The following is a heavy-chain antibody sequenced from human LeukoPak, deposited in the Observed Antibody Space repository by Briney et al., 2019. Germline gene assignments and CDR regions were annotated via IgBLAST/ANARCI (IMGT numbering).Heavy chain of an antibody. CDR1: GFTFSSYA. CDR2: ISGSGGST. Sequence: QTGGSLRLSCAASGFTFSSYAMSWVRQAPGKGLEWVSAISGSGGSTYYADSVKGRFTISRDNSKNTLYLQMNSLRAEDTAVYYCARTRGYSGHEARYYYYGMDVWGQGTTVTVSS. D-gene: IGHD5-12*01. V-gene: IGHV3-23*01. CDR3: ARTRGYSGHEARYYYYGMDV. J-gene: IGHJ6*02.